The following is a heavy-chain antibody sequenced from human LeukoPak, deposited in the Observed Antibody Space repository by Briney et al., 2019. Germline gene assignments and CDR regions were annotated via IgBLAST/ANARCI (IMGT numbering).Heavy chain of an antibody. Sequence: PSETLSLTCTVSGGSISSYYWSWIRRPPGKGLEWIGYIYYGGSTSYNPSLKSRVTISLDTSKNQVSLKLTSVTAADTAVYYCARSWELYYFDYWGQGTLATVSS. CDR3: ARSWELYYFDY. J-gene: IGHJ4*02. CDR1: GGSISSYY. V-gene: IGHV4-59*01. CDR2: IYYGGST. D-gene: IGHD4-23*01.